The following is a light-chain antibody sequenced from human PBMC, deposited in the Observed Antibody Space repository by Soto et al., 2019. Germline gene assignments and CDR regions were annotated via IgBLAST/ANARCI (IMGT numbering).Light chain of an antibody. CDR2: DNN. J-gene: IGLJ2*01. CDR1: SSNIENNY. V-gene: IGLV1-51*01. CDR3: GTWDSSLSAVV. Sequence: QSVLTQPPSVSAAPGQTVTISCSGSSSNIENNYVSWYQQLPETAPKLLIYDNNKRPSGIPDRFSGSKSGTSATLGITGLQTGDEADYYCGTWDSSLSAVVFGGGTKVTVL.